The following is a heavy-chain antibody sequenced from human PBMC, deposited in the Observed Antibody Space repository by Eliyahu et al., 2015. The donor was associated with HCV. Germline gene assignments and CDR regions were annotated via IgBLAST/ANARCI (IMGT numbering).Heavy chain of an antibody. CDR2: IWYDGSNK. D-gene: IGHD5-18*01. J-gene: IGHJ2*01. CDR3: ARGEPYSYGTNWYFDL. Sequence: QVQLVESGGGVVQPGRSLRLSCAASGFTFSSYGMHWVRQAPGKGLEWVAVIWYDGSNKYYADSVKGRFTISRDNSKNTLYLQMNSLRAEDTAVYYCARGEPYSYGTNWYFDLWGRGTLVTVSS. V-gene: IGHV3-33*01. CDR1: GFTFSSYG.